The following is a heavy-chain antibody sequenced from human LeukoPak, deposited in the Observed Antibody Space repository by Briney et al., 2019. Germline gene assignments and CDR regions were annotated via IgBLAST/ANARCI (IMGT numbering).Heavy chain of an antibody. Sequence: SETLSLTCTVSGGSINSSYYYWGWIRQPPGKGLEWIGSIYYSGSTYYNPSLKSRVTISVDTSKNQFSLKLGSVTAADTAAYYCARRGGIIRGVASYYYMDVWGKGTTVTISS. J-gene: IGHJ6*03. CDR2: IYYSGST. CDR1: GGSINSSYYY. D-gene: IGHD3-10*01. V-gene: IGHV4-39*01. CDR3: ARRGGIIRGVASYYYMDV.